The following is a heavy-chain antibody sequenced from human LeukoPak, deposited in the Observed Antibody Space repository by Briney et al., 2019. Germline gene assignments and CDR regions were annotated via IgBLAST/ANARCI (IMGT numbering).Heavy chain of an antibody. CDR1: GGSISTYF. CDR3: ARRDITYSSGWYGDDAFDI. D-gene: IGHD6-19*01. V-gene: IGHV4-59*01. CDR2: IYYSGST. J-gene: IGHJ3*02. Sequence: PSETLSLTCTVSGGSISTYFWSWIRKPPGKGLEWIGYIYYSGSTNYNTSLKSRVTISVDTSKNQFSLKLSSVTAADTAVYYCARRDITYSSGWYGDDAFDIWGQGTMVTVSS.